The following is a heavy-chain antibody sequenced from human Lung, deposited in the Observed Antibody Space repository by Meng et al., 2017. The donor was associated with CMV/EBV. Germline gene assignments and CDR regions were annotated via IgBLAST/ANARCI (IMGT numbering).Heavy chain of an antibody. Sequence: ASVKVSXKASGYPFTDYFVHWVRQAPGQGLEWMAYIIPNSGGTSYAQKFQGRVTVTRDTSVSTAYMELRNLKSDDTAVYYCARTRKTNSGAGPENSWGQGTXVTVAS. V-gene: IGHV1-2*02. CDR1: GYPFTDYF. CDR3: ARTRKTNSGAGPENS. J-gene: IGHJ5*02. CDR2: IIPNSGGT. D-gene: IGHD7-27*01.